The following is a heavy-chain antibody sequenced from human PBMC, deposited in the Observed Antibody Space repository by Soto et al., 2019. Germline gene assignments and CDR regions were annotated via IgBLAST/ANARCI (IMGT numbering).Heavy chain of an antibody. J-gene: IGHJ2*01. CDR2: IIPIFGTA. CDR1: GGTFSSYA. CDR3: ARDRRGSSSVRYFDL. V-gene: IGHV1-69*01. D-gene: IGHD6-6*01. Sequence: QVQLVQSGAEVKKPGSSVKVSCKATGGTFSSYAISWVRQAPGQGLEWMGGIIPIFGTANYAQKFQGRVTITADECTNTAYRELSSLRAEYTAVYYCARDRRGSSSVRYFDLWGRGTLVTVSS.